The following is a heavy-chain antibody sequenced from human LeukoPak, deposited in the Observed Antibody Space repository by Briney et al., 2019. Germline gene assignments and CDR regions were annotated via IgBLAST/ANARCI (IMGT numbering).Heavy chain of an antibody. D-gene: IGHD3-10*01. CDR2: INQDGSEK. CDR1: GFTFSNYW. J-gene: IGHJ4*02. V-gene: IGHV3-7*04. CDR3: ARAYYFDSRNYYNPTSSFDY. Sequence: GGPLRLSCAASGFTFSNYWMSWVRQAPGKGLEWVANINQDGSEKYSVDSVKGRFTISRDNAKNSLYLQMNSLRAEDTAVYYCARAYYFDSRNYYNPTSSFDYWGQGTLVTVSS.